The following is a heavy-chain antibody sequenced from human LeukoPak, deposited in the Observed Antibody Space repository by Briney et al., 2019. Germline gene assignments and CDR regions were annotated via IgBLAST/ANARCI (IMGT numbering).Heavy chain of an antibody. J-gene: IGHJ6*03. V-gene: IGHV3-21*01. CDR1: GFTFSSYS. CDR3: ASSFLYCSGGSCYPDYYYYYMDV. Sequence: GGSLRLSCAASGFTFSSYSMNWVRQAPGKGLEWVSSISSSSSYIYYADSVKGRFTISRDNAKNSLYLQMNSLRAEDTAVYYCASSFLYCSGGSCYPDYYYYYMDVWGKGTTVTVSS. CDR2: ISSSSSYI. D-gene: IGHD2-15*01.